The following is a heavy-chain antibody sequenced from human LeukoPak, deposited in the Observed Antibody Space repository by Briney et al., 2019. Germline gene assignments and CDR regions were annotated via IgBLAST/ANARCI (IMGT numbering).Heavy chain of an antibody. V-gene: IGHV3-30*03. Sequence: PGGSLRLSCATSGFTFSSYGMHWVRQVPGKGLEWVAVISYDAKSSYHVDSVKGRFTISRDNSKNTLYLQMNSLRAEDTAVYYCATPTGYYYDSTDAFDIWGQGTMVTVSS. CDR2: ISYDAKSS. D-gene: IGHD3-22*01. CDR3: ATPTGYYYDSTDAFDI. CDR1: GFTFSSYG. J-gene: IGHJ3*02.